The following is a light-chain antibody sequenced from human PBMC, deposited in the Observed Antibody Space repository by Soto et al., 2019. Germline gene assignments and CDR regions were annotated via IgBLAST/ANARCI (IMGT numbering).Light chain of an antibody. CDR3: QQYGDWPLYT. V-gene: IGKV3-15*01. CDR1: QSVGSN. Sequence: EIVMTQSPATLSVSPGERATLSCRASQSVGSNLAWYQHKPGQAPRLLIYDASTRATGIPARFSGSGSATEFTLTISSLQSEDFAIYFCQQYGDWPLYTFGQGISVEIK. J-gene: IGKJ2*01. CDR2: DAS.